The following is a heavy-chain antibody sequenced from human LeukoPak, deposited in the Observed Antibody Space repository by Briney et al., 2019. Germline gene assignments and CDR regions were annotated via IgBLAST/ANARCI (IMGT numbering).Heavy chain of an antibody. CDR1: GFTFSSYA. J-gene: IGHJ4*02. CDR2: ISTSGDNT. CDR3: ARKVYHRFDY. V-gene: IGHV3-23*01. Sequence: GGSLRLSCAASGFTFSSYAMTWVRQAPGKGLEWVSAISTSGDNTYYADSVRGRFTISRDNSKNTLYLQMNSLRTDDTAVYYCARKVYHRFDYWGQGTLVTVSS. D-gene: IGHD2-2*01.